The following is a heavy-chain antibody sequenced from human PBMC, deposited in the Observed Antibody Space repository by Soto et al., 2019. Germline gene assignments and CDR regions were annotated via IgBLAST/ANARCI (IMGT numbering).Heavy chain of an antibody. D-gene: IGHD1-1*01. CDR3: ARSYNWNNGFGP. V-gene: IGHV1-8*01. Sequence: ASVKVSCKASGYTFTGYDISWVRQATGQGPEWMGWMNPNSGHTGYAQKFQGRVTMTRNTSIDTAYMELSSLRSEDTAIYYCARSYNWNNGFGPWGQGTLVTVSS. J-gene: IGHJ5*02. CDR2: MNPNSGHT. CDR1: GYTFTGYD.